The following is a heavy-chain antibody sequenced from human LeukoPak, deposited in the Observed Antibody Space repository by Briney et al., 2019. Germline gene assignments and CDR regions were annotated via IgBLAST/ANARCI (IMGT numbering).Heavy chain of an antibody. CDR2: INSDGSST. Sequence: GGSLRLSCAASGFTFSNYWMHWVRQAPGKGLVWVSHINSDGSSTSYADSVKGRFTISRDNAKNTLYLQMNSLRAEDTAVYYCARVSSGSYFGYYYYYMDVWGKGTTVTVSS. J-gene: IGHJ6*03. CDR1: GFTFSNYW. CDR3: ARVSSGSYFGYYYYYMDV. D-gene: IGHD1-26*01. V-gene: IGHV3-74*01.